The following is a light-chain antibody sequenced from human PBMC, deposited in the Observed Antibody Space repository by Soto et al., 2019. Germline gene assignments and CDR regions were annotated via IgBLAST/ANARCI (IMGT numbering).Light chain of an antibody. Sequence: EIVMTQSPATLSVSPGERVTLSCRASQSVSNNLVWYQQKPGQAPRLLMYGSSIRATGIPARFSGSGSGTAFTLTISSLQSGDFAVYYCQQHNNWPPITFGQGTRLEIK. CDR2: GSS. V-gene: IGKV3-15*01. CDR1: QSVSNN. CDR3: QQHNNWPPIT. J-gene: IGKJ5*01.